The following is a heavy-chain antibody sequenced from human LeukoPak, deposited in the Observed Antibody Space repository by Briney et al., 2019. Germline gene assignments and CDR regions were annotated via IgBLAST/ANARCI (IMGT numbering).Heavy chain of an antibody. D-gene: IGHD6-13*01. CDR3: AREPTYSSSWHTSCDY. CDR2: ITISSTTI. V-gene: IGHV3-48*01. CDR1: GFTFSSCA. J-gene: IGHJ4*02. Sequence: GGSLRLSCAASGFTFSSCAMNWVRQAPGKGLEWVSYITISSTTIYYADSVKGRFTIYRDNAKNSLYLQMNSLRAEDTAVYYCAREPTYSSSWHTSCDYWGQGTLVTVSS.